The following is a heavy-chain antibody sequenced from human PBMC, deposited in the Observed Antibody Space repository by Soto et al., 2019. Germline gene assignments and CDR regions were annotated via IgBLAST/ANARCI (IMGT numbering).Heavy chain of an antibody. CDR3: TRHVDCSGGSCYSGYYYYMDV. CDR2: IRSKPNTDAT. J-gene: IGHJ6*03. D-gene: IGHD2-15*01. Sequence: EVQLVESGGGLVQPGGSLKLSCAASGFTFSDSAMHWVRQASGKGLEWVGRIRSKPNTDATAYAASVKGRFTICRDDSKNTAYLQMNSLKTEDTAVYYCTRHVDCSGGSCYSGYYYYMDVWGKGTTVTVSS. CDR1: GFTFSDSA. V-gene: IGHV3-73*01.